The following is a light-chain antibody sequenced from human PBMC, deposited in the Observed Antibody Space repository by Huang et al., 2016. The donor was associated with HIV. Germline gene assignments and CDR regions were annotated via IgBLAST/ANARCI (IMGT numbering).Light chain of an antibody. Sequence: EIVLTQSPATLSLSPGERATLPCRASQSVSSDLDWYHQKAGQAPRLLIYGASNRATGIPARFSGSGSGTDFTLTISSLEPEDFAVYYCQQRSDWPRTFGQGTKLEIK. V-gene: IGKV3-11*01. J-gene: IGKJ2*01. CDR3: QQRSDWPRT. CDR2: GAS. CDR1: QSVSSD.